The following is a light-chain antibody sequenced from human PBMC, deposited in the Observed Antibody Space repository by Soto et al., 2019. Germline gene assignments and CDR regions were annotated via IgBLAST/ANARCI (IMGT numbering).Light chain of an antibody. J-gene: IGKJ1*01. Sequence: ETVMTQSPATLSVSPGERATLSCRASQSVSSNLAWYQQKPGQAPRLLIYGASTRATGIPGRFSGSGSGTEFTLTISSLQSEDFAVYYWQQYNNWPSWTFGQGTKVEIK. CDR2: GAS. CDR3: QQYNNWPSWT. V-gene: IGKV3-15*01. CDR1: QSVSSN.